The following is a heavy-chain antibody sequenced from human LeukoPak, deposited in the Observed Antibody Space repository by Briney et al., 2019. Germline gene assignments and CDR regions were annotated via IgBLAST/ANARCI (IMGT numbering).Heavy chain of an antibody. J-gene: IGHJ2*01. D-gene: IGHD1-26*01. Sequence: SETLSLTCTVSGDSISSYYWTWIRQPPGKGLEWIGYIYYSGSTKYNPSLKSRVTISVDTSKNQFSLKVSSVTAADTAVYYCARSGASFDWDFALWGRGTLVTVSS. CDR3: ARSGASFDWDFAL. CDR1: GDSISSYY. V-gene: IGHV4-59*01. CDR2: IYYSGST.